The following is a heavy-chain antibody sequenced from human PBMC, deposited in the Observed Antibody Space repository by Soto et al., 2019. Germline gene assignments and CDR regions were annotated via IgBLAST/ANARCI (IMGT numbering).Heavy chain of an antibody. J-gene: IGHJ6*02. V-gene: IGHV4-34*01. D-gene: IGHD5-18*01. CDR3: ARRIQLWFRAYYYYGMDV. CDR2: INHSGST. CDR1: GGSLSGYY. Sequence: SETLSLTCAVYGGSLSGYYWSWIRQPPGKGLEWIGEINHSGSTKYNPSLKSRVTISVDTSKNQFSLKLSSVTAADTAVYYCARRIQLWFRAYYYYGMDVWGQGTTVTV.